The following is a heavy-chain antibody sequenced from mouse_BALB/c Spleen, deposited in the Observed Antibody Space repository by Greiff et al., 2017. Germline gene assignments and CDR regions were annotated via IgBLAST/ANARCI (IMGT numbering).Heavy chain of an antibody. D-gene: IGHD2-1*01. CDR2: IYPGDGDT. Sequence: VQLQESGAELVRPGSSVKISCKASGYAFSSYWMNWVKQRPGQGLEWIGQIYPGDGDTNYNGKFKGKATLTADKSSSTAYMQLSSLTSEDSAVYFCARIDGNYGFDYWGQGTTLTGSS. J-gene: IGHJ2*01. CDR3: ARIDGNYGFDY. V-gene: IGHV1-80*01. CDR1: GYAFSSYW.